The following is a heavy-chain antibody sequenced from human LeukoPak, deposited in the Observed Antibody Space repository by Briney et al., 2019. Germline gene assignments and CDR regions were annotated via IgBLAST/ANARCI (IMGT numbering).Heavy chain of an antibody. D-gene: IGHD4-17*01. Sequence: PGGSLRLSCAASGFTFNNAWMSWVRQAPGKGLEWVSAISGSGGRTYYADSVKGRFTISRDNSKNTLYLQMNSLRAEDTAVYYCAADNGDHLFDYWGQGTLVTVSS. CDR3: AADNGDHLFDY. V-gene: IGHV3-23*01. CDR2: ISGSGGRT. J-gene: IGHJ4*02. CDR1: GFTFNNAW.